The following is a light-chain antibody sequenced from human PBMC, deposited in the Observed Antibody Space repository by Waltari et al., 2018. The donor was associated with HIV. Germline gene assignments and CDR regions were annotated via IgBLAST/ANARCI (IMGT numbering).Light chain of an antibody. Sequence: SALTQPPSASGSPGQSVTISCTGTNSDDGGYSYFSWFQQHPGKAPKLMINEVSKRPSGVPNRFSGSKSGNTASLTVSGLQAEDEADYYCCSYAGTNHFYVFGTGTKVTVL. J-gene: IGLJ1*01. CDR2: EVS. V-gene: IGLV2-8*01. CDR3: CSYAGTNHFYV. CDR1: NSDDGGYSY.